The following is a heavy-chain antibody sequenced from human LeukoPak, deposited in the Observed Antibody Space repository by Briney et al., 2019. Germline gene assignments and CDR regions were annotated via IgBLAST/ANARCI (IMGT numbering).Heavy chain of an antibody. CDR2: ISYDGSNK. CDR3: ARTDPQLALDY. CDR1: GFTFNSYV. J-gene: IGHJ4*02. V-gene: IGHV3-30*03. Sequence: PGRSLRLSCAASGFTFNSYVMHWVRQAPGKGLEWVAVISYDGSNKYYADSVKGRFTISRDNAKNSLYLQMNRLTAEDTAIYYCARTDPQLALDYWGQGTLVTVSS. D-gene: IGHD6-13*01.